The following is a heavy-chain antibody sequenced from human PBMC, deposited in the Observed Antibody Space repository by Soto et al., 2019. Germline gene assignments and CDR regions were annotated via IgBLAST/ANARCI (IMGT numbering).Heavy chain of an antibody. V-gene: IGHV4-34*01. CDR2: ITHSGST. Sequence: SETLSLTCAVYGGSFSRYYWSWIRQPPGKGLEWIGDITHSGSTNYNPSLRSRVTISVDTSKNQFSLKLTSVTAADTAVYFCAREDYSNTFDPWGQGTLVTVSS. D-gene: IGHD4-4*01. CDR3: AREDYSNTFDP. J-gene: IGHJ5*02. CDR1: GGSFSRYY.